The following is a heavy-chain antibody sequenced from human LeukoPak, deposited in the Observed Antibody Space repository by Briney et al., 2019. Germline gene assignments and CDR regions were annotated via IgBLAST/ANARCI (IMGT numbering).Heavy chain of an antibody. CDR2: IWYDGSNK. D-gene: IGHD3-9*01. Sequence: GGSLRLSCAASGFTFSSYGMHWVRQAPGKGLEGVAVIWYDGSNKYYADSVKGRFTISRDNSKNTLYLQMNSLRAEDTAVYYCAREGYYNVYYYYGMDVWGQGTTVTVSS. J-gene: IGHJ6*02. CDR1: GFTFSSYG. CDR3: AREGYYNVYYYYGMDV. V-gene: IGHV3-33*01.